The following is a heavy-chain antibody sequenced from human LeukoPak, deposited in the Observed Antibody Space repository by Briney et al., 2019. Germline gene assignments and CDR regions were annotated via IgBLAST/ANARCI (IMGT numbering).Heavy chain of an antibody. CDR1: GYTFTGYY. CDR3: ARQGAATFRWFDP. V-gene: IGHV1-2*02. Sequence: AAVTVSCKASGYTFTGYYMHWVRQAPGQGLEWMGWINSDSGGMNYTQKFQGRVTMTWEESFSNAYMELSRLRSDDTAVYYCARQGAATFRWFDPWGQGTLVTVSS. CDR2: INSDSGGM. D-gene: IGHD1-26*01. J-gene: IGHJ5*02.